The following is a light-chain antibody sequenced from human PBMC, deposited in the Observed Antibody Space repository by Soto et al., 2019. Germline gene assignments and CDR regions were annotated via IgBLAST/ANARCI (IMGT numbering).Light chain of an antibody. CDR1: SSDIGAYPS. Sequence: QSALTQPPSASGSPGQSVTISCTGTSSDIGAYPSVSWYQQHPGKAPKLMIYEVTKRPSGVPDRLSGSKSGNTASLTVSGLQTEDEADYYCSSFAANDNVLFGGGTKLTVL. CDR2: EVT. J-gene: IGLJ2*01. CDR3: SSFAANDNVL. V-gene: IGLV2-8*01.